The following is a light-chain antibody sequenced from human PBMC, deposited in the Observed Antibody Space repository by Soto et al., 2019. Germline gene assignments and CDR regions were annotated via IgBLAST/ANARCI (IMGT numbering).Light chain of an antibody. Sequence: QLVLTQPPSASGTPGQRVTISCSGSRSNIGSNYVFWYQQLPGTAPKLLIYNNNQRPSGVPDRFSGSKSGTSASLAISGLRSEDEADYYCAAWDDSLSGPVFGGGTKVTVL. J-gene: IGLJ2*01. V-gene: IGLV1-47*02. CDR2: NNN. CDR3: AAWDDSLSGPV. CDR1: RSNIGSNY.